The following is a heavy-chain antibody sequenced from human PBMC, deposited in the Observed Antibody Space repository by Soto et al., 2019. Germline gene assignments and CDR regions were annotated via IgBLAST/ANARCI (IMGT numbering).Heavy chain of an antibody. J-gene: IGHJ5*02. Sequence: QLQLQESGPGLVKPSETLSLTCTVSGGSISSSSYYWGWIRQPPGKGLEWIGSIYYSGSTYYNPSLRSRVTIAVDTSKNQVSLKLSSVSAADTAVYYCASLSGRVSWFDPWGQGTMVTVSS. CDR3: ASLSGRVSWFDP. V-gene: IGHV4-39*01. CDR2: IYYSGST. CDR1: GGSISSSSYY. D-gene: IGHD2-15*01.